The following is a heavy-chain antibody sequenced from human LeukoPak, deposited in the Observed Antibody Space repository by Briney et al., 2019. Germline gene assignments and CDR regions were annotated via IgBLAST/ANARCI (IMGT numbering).Heavy chain of an antibody. V-gene: IGHV1-2*02. CDR2: INPNSGGT. D-gene: IGHD2-21*01. Sequence: ASVKVSCKASGYTFTGYYMHWVRQAPGQGLEWMGWINPNSGGTNYAQKFQGRVTMTRDTSISTAYMELSRLRSDDTAVYYCATTSGGAYCGGDCYMDWGQGTLVTVSS. CDR1: GYTFTGYY. J-gene: IGHJ4*02. CDR3: ATTSGGAYCGGDCYMD.